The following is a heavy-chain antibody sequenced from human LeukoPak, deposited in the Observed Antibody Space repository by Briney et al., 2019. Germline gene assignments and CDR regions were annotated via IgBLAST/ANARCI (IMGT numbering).Heavy chain of an antibody. J-gene: IGHJ5*02. CDR1: GGSFSGYY. CDR2: INHSGST. Sequence: SETLSLTCAVYGGSFSGYYWSWIRQPPGKGLEWIGEINHSGSTNYNPSLKSRVTISVDTSKNQFSLKLSSVTAADTAVYYCARGSPYSSSWYMGNNWFDPWGQGTLVTVSS. V-gene: IGHV4-34*01. CDR3: ARGSPYSSSWYMGNNWFDP. D-gene: IGHD6-13*01.